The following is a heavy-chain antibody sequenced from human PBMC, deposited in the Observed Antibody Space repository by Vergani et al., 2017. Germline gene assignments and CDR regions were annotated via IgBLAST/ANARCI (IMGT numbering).Heavy chain of an antibody. Sequence: QVQLVESGGGLVKPGGSLRLSCAASGFTFSDYYMSWIRQAPGKGLEWVSYISSSGSTIYYADSVKGRFTISRYNAKNSLYLQMNSLRAEDTAVYYCARRRAGSVGYCSGGSCDRDYYYDYMDVGGKGTTVTVSS. CDR1: GFTFSDYY. D-gene: IGHD2-15*01. V-gene: IGHV3-11*01. CDR3: ARRRAGSVGYCSGGSCDRDYYYDYMDV. J-gene: IGHJ6*03. CDR2: ISSSGSTI.